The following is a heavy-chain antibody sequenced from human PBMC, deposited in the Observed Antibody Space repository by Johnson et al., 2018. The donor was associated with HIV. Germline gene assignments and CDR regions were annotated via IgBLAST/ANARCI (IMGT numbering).Heavy chain of an antibody. D-gene: IGHD4-11*01. CDR1: GLTFSSYA. CDR3: ARSLRRLQRVFDAFDI. Sequence: VQLVESGGGVVQPGRSLRLSCAASGLTFSSYAMHWVRQAPGKGLEWVSIILSDGSNIYYADSVKGRFTISRDNSKNTLYLQMNSLRAEDTAVYYCARSLRRLQRVFDAFDIWGQGTMVTVSS. V-gene: IGHV3-30*04. J-gene: IGHJ3*02. CDR2: ILSDGSNI.